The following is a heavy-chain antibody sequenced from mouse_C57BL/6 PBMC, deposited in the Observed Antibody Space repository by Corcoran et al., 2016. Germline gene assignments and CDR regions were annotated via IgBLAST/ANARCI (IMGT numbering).Heavy chain of an antibody. D-gene: IGHD2-5*01. CDR3: ASGDSNYGDFDY. CDR1: GYTFTTYG. V-gene: IGHV9-3*01. J-gene: IGHJ2*01. Sequence: QIQLVQSGPELKKPGETVKISCKASGYTFTTYGMSWVKQAPGKGLKWMGWINTYSGVPTYADDFKGRFAFSLETSASTAYLQINNLKNEDTATYFCASGDSNYGDFDYGGQGTTLTVSS. CDR2: INTYSGVP.